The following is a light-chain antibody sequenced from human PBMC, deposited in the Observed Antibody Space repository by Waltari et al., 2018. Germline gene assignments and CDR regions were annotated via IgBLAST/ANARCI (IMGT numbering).Light chain of an antibody. J-gene: IGKJ4*01. CDR1: QAIGIW. CDR2: QAS. V-gene: IGKV1-12*01. Sequence: DTQMTQFPSAVPAFVGDRVTITCRASQAIGIWLAWYQQKPGKAPKLLIYQASTLQSGVPSRFSGSGSGTDFTLTISSLQPEDFATYYCQQAHTFPLTFGVGTKVEIK. CDR3: QQAHTFPLT.